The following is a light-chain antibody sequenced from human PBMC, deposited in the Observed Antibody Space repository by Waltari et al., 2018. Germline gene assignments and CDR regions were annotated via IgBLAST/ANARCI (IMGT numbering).Light chain of an antibody. Sequence: DIQMTQSPSSLSASVGDRVTITCRASKSINTYLNWYQQKPGKAPNLLIYAASSLQSGVPSRFSGSGSGTDFTLTISSLQPEDFATYYCQQSYSTLSWTFGQGTRVEIK. CDR3: QQSYSTLSWT. J-gene: IGKJ1*01. CDR1: KSINTY. V-gene: IGKV1-39*01. CDR2: AAS.